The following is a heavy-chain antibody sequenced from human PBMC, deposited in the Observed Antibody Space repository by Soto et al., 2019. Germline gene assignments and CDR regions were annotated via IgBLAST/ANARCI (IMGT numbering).Heavy chain of an antibody. D-gene: IGHD3-10*01. CDR1: GFTVSISY. J-gene: IGHJ4*02. Sequence: GGSLRLSCAGSGFTVSISYMAWVRQVPGRGLEWVSIIYSDGHTYYAESVKGRFTISRDNSENTLYLQMNSLRAEDTAVYYCAKDGAISMARDTQHFDYWGPGTLVTVSS. V-gene: IGHV3-66*01. CDR3: AKDGAISMARDTQHFDY. CDR2: IYSDGHT.